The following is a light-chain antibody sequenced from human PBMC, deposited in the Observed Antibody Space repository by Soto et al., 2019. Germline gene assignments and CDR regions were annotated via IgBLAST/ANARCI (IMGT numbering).Light chain of an antibody. CDR3: QQYGSSGT. V-gene: IGKV3-20*01. CDR2: DAS. Sequence: VLTQSPGTLSLSAGGRAALSCRASQSVSSYLAWYQQKPGQAPRLLIYDASNRATGIPARFSGSGSGTDFTLTISRLEPEDFAVYYCQQYGSSGTFGQGTKVDIK. J-gene: IGKJ1*01. CDR1: QSVSSY.